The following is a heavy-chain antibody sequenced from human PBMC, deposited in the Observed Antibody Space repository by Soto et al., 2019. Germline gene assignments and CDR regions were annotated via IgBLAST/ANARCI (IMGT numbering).Heavy chain of an antibody. CDR1: GFTFSSYA. CDR3: AKEEERVWFGELLPYYFDY. J-gene: IGHJ4*02. CDR2: ISGSGGST. Sequence: GGSLRLSCAASGFTFSSYAMSWVRQAPGKGLEWVSAISGSGGSTYYADSVKGRFTISRDNSKNTLYLQMNSLRAEDTAVYYCAKEEERVWFGELLPYYFDYWGQGTLVTVSS. V-gene: IGHV3-23*01. D-gene: IGHD3-10*01.